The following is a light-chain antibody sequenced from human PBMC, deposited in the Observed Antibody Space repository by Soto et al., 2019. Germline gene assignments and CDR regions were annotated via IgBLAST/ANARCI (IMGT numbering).Light chain of an antibody. CDR3: QQSYRTLYT. V-gene: IGKV1-39*01. Sequence: DIQMTQSPSSLSASVGDRVTITCRASQSITNFLHWYQQKPGKAPKLLIFEEYNLESGVPSRFSGTGSGTDFTLTISSLQPEDFATYYCQQSYRTLYTFGQGTKLEIK. CDR1: QSITNF. J-gene: IGKJ2*01. CDR2: EEY.